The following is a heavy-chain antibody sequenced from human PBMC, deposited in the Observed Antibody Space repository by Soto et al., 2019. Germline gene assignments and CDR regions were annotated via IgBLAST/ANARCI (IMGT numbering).Heavy chain of an antibody. CDR3: ASGNEAYYGSSGYCDY. V-gene: IGHV6-1*01. D-gene: IGHD3-22*01. CDR2: TYHRSKWHN. CDR1: TDSVSSNRAA. Sequence: SQTLSLTYAISTDSVSSNRAAWNWIRQSPSRGLEWLGRTYHRSKWHNDYALSVQIRLTINPDTSKNQFSLQLNSVTPEDTAVYYCASGNEAYYGSSGYCDYWGQGALVTVSA. J-gene: IGHJ4*02.